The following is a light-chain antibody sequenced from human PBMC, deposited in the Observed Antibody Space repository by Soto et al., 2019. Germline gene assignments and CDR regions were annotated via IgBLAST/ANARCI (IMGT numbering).Light chain of an antibody. Sequence: EVVLTQSPATLSLSPGERATLSCRASQSVNTYLAWYQQKPGQAPRLLIYDASNRATGIPARFSGSGSGTDFTLTISNLEPEDFAVYYCQQRSNWPPTCTFGQGTRLEIK. CDR3: QQRSNWPPTCT. V-gene: IGKV3-11*01. CDR1: QSVNTY. CDR2: DAS. J-gene: IGKJ2*02.